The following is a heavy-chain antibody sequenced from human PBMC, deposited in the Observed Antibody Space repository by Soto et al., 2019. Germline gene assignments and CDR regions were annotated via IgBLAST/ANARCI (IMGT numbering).Heavy chain of an antibody. V-gene: IGHV3-48*03. Sequence: GGSLRLSCAASGFTFSSYEMNWVRQAPGKGLEWVSYISSSGSTIYYADSVKGRFTISRDNTKNSLYLQMNSLRAEDTAVYYCARDHKGGYYYYGMDVWGQGTTVTVSS. CDR1: GFTFSSYE. CDR2: ISSSGSTI. J-gene: IGHJ6*02. CDR3: ARDHKGGYYYYGMDV.